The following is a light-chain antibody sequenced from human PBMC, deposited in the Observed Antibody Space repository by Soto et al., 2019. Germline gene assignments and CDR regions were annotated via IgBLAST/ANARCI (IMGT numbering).Light chain of an antibody. CDR3: SSYTSSSTFHYV. Sequence: QSALTQPASVSVSPGQSITISCTGTSSDVGGYNYVSWYQQHPGKAPKLMIYEVSNRPSGVSNRFSGSKSGNTASLTISGLQAEDEADYYCSSYTSSSTFHYVFGTGTKVTVL. V-gene: IGLV2-14*01. CDR1: SSDVGGYNY. J-gene: IGLJ1*01. CDR2: EVS.